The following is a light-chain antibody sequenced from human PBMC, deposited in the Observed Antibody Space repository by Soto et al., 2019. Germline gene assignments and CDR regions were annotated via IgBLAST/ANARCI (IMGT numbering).Light chain of an antibody. V-gene: IGLV1-47*02. J-gene: IGLJ2*01. CDR2: SDN. CDR3: AAWDDRLCGYG. Sequence: QSVLTQPPSTSGTPGQRVTISCSGASSNIAKNYVYWYQQVPGMAPKLLIYSDNQRPSGVPDRFSGSKSGTSASQAISGLRSEDEADYFCAAWDDRLCGYGFGGGTKLTVL. CDR1: SSNIAKNY.